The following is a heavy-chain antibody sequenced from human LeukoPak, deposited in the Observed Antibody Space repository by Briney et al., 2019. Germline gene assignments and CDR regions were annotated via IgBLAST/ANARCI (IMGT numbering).Heavy chain of an antibody. Sequence: PGGSLRLSCAASGFTFSSYGMHWVRQAPGKGLEWVAVISYDGSNKYYADSVKGRFTISRDNAKNTVYLQMNSLRGEDTAVYYCARDLGLRGSTWGQGTLVTVSS. V-gene: IGHV3-30*03. CDR2: ISYDGSNK. D-gene: IGHD5-12*01. CDR1: GFTFSSYG. J-gene: IGHJ5*02. CDR3: ARDLGLRGST.